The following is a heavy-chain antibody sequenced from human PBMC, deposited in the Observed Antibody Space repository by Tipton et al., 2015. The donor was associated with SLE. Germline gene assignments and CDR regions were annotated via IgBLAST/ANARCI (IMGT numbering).Heavy chain of an antibody. D-gene: IGHD6-19*01. CDR2: ISSSSSYI. CDR1: GFTFSSYS. V-gene: IGHV3-21*01. Sequence: SLRLSCAASGFTFSSYSMNWFRQAPGKGLEWVSSISSSSSYIYYADSVKGRFTISRDNSKNTLYLQMNSLRAEETAVYYCAKDLSSGWYGNFDYWGQGTLVTVSS. J-gene: IGHJ4*02. CDR3: AKDLSSGWYGNFDY.